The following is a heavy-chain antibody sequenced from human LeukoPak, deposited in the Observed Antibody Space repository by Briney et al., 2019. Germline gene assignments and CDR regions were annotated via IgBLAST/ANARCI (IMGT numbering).Heavy chain of an antibody. D-gene: IGHD3-22*01. J-gene: IGHJ3*02. CDR3: AKVFNIGYYDSSGPDAFDI. V-gene: IGHV3-30-3*01. CDR1: GFTFSSYA. CDR2: ISYDGSNK. Sequence: PGGSLRLSCAASGFTFSSYAMHWVRQAPGKGLEWVAVISYDGSNKYYADSVKGRFTISRDNSKNTLYPQMNSLRAEDTAVYYCAKVFNIGYYDSSGPDAFDIWGQGTMVTVSS.